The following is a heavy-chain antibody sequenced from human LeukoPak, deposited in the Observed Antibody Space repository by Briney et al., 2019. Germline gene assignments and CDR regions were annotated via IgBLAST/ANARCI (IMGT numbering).Heavy chain of an antibody. Sequence: SETLSLTCTVSGGSISSSSYYWGWIRQPPGKGLEWIGSIYYSGSTYYNPSLKSRVTISVDTSKNQFSLKLSSVTAADTAVYYCARDGAISSSSLNWFDPWGQETLVTVSS. V-gene: IGHV4-39*07. CDR2: IYYSGST. CDR3: ARDGAISSSSLNWFDP. CDR1: GGSISSSSYY. J-gene: IGHJ5*02. D-gene: IGHD6-13*01.